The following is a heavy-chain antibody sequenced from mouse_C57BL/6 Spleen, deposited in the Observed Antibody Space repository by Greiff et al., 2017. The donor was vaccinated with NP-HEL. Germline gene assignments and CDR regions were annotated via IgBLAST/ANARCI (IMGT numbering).Heavy chain of an antibody. CDR1: GYTFTSYG. V-gene: IGHV1-81*01. D-gene: IGHD2-5*01. Sequence: QVQLQQSGAELARPGASVKLSCKASGYTFTSYGISWVKQRTGQGLEWIGEIYPRSGNTYYNEKFKGKDTLTADKYSSTAYMELRSLTSEDSAVYFCARSRVTPYYAMDYWGQGTSVTVSS. CDR3: ARSRVTPYYAMDY. CDR2: IYPRSGNT. J-gene: IGHJ4*01.